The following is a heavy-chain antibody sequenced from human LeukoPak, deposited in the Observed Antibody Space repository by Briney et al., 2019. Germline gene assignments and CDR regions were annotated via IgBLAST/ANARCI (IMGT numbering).Heavy chain of an antibody. Sequence: GGSLRLSCAASGFTFSSYAMNWVRQAPGKGLEWVSVASGSGGSTDYADSVKGRFTISRDNSKNTLYLQMNSLRAEDTAVYYCAKDSYDNSVLDAFDIWGQGTMVTVSS. CDR3: AKDSYDNSVLDAFDI. CDR2: ASGSGGST. D-gene: IGHD3-22*01. J-gene: IGHJ3*02. CDR1: GFTFSSYA. V-gene: IGHV3-23*01.